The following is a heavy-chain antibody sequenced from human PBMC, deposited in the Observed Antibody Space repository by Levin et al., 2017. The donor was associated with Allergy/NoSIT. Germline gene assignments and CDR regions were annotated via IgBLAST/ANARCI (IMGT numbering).Heavy chain of an antibody. CDR3: ARGSRTVTTGTSFDY. Sequence: GESLKISCAASGFTFSSYSMNWVRQAPGKGLEWVSSISSSSTYIYYADSVKGRFTISRDNAKNSLYLQMNSLRAEDTAVYYCARGSRTVTTGTSFDYWGQGTLVTVSS. J-gene: IGHJ4*02. V-gene: IGHV3-21*01. D-gene: IGHD4-17*01. CDR1: GFTFSSYS. CDR2: ISSSSTYI.